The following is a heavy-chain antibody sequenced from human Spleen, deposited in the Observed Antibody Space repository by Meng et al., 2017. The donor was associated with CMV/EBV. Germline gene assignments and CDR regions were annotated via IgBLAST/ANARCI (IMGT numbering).Heavy chain of an antibody. CDR1: GGSVSSAGYY. Sequence: SETLSLTCTVSGGSVSSAGYYWSWIRQPPGKGLEWIGHIYDSGSTNHNPSLKSRVTISVDTSKNQFSLKLSSVTAADTAVYYCAKVIREYYYDSTGYYYNYHGMDVWGQGTTVTVSS. CDR2: IYDSGST. V-gene: IGHV4-61*08. J-gene: IGHJ6*02. D-gene: IGHD3-22*01. CDR3: AKVIREYYYDSTGYYYNYHGMDV.